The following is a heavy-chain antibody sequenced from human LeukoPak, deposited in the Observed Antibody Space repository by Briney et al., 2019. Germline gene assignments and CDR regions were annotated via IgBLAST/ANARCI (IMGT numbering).Heavy chain of an antibody. CDR1: GFISNNYW. D-gene: IGHD3-3*01. Sequence: GSLRLSCAASGFISNNYWMTWVRQAPGKGLEWVANIKRDGSEKHCVDSVKGRFTISRDNAKNSLFLQMNSLRAEDTAVYYCARDSADITIFGGRYYGMDVWGQGTTVTVSS. CDR2: IKRDGSEK. J-gene: IGHJ6*02. V-gene: IGHV3-7*01. CDR3: ARDSADITIFGGRYYGMDV.